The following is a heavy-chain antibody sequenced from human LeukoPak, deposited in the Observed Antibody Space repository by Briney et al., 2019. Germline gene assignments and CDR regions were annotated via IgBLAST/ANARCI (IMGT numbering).Heavy chain of an antibody. J-gene: IGHJ3*02. V-gene: IGHV3-30-3*01. CDR2: ISYDGSNK. Sequence: GGSLRLSCAASGFTFSSYAMHWVRQAPGKGLEWVAVISYDGSNKYYADSVKGRFTISRDNSKNTMYLQMNSLRAEDTAVYYCARLAYYYDSNGDAFDIWGQGTMVTVSS. CDR3: ARLAYYYDSNGDAFDI. CDR1: GFTFSSYA. D-gene: IGHD3-22*01.